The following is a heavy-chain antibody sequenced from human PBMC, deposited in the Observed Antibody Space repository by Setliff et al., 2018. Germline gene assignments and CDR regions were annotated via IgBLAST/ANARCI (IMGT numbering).Heavy chain of an antibody. Sequence: SETLSLTCTVSGGSISNYYWSWIRQPPGKGLEWIGEINHSGSTNYNPSLKSRVTISMDTSKNQFSLKVSSVTAADTAVYYCARSFSRREKFLLDYWGQGALVTVSS. CDR2: INHSGST. V-gene: IGHV4-34*01. CDR1: GGSISNYY. J-gene: IGHJ4*02. CDR3: ARSFSRREKFLLDY.